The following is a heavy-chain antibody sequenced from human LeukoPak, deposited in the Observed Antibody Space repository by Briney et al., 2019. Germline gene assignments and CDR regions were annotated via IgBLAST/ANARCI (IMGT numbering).Heavy chain of an antibody. J-gene: IGHJ4*02. CDR3: AKSTSFYLDS. CDR1: GFTFSSYA. CDR2: ISGSGGST. V-gene: IGHV3-23*01. Sequence: GGSLRLSCAASGFTFSSYAMSWVRQAPGRGLEWVSAISGSGGSTYYADSVKGRFTISRDNSKSTLYVQMNSLRAEDTAVYYCAKSTSFYLDSWGQGTLVTVSS.